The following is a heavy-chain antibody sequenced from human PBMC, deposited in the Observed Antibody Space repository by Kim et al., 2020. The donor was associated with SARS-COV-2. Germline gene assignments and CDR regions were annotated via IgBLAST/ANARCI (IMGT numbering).Heavy chain of an antibody. CDR2: ISGSGGST. V-gene: IGHV3-23*01. CDR3: AKDWGPPTYYYDSSGYSEI. Sequence: GGSLRLSCAAYGFTFSSYAMSWVRQAPGKGLEWVSAISGSGGSTYYADSVKGRFTISRDNSKNTLYLQMNSLRAEDTAVYYCAKDWGPPTYYYDSSGYSEIWGQGTMVTVSS. D-gene: IGHD3-22*01. CDR1: GFTFSSYA. J-gene: IGHJ3*02.